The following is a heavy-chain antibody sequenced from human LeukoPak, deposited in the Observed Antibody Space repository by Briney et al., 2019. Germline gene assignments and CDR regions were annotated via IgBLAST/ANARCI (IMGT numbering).Heavy chain of an antibody. J-gene: IGHJ5*02. CDR3: ARDCEHGNGFDP. CDR1: GYTFTSYD. CDR2: MNPKSGNT. Sequence: GASVTVSRKASGYTFTSYDFNWVRQATGQGLEWMGGMNPKSGNTCYAQKFQGRVTMTKNTSISTAYMELNSLRSDGTGVYYCARDCEHGNGFDPWGQGTMVTVSS. V-gene: IGHV1-8*01. D-gene: IGHD1/OR15-1a*01.